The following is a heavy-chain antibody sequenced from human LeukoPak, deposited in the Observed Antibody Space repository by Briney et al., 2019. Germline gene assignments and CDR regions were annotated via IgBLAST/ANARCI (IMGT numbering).Heavy chain of an antibody. D-gene: IGHD3-16*01. V-gene: IGHV4-4*02. Sequence: PSETLSLTCTVSGDSISSNKWWRWVRQPPGKGLEWIGEIYHSGSTNYNPSLKSRVTISVDKSKNQFSLRLNSVTAADTAVYYCARYMTSDAFDIWGQGTMVTVSS. J-gene: IGHJ3*02. CDR1: GDSISSNKW. CDR2: IYHSGST. CDR3: ARYMTSDAFDI.